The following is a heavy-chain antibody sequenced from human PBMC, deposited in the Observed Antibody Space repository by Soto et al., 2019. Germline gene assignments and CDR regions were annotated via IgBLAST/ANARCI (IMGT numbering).Heavy chain of an antibody. V-gene: IGHV3-48*02. D-gene: IGHD3-3*01. CDR3: ARDRSTILGVVTAMDT. CDR2: ISSSGSII. CDR1: GFTFSPYG. Sequence: EVQLVESGGGLAHSGGSLRLSCVASGFTFSPYGMNWVRQAPGKGLEWVSYISSSGSIIYYADSVRGRFTVSRDNAKSALYMKMEGLRDEHTAVYDCARDRSTILGVVTAMDTCGQGTLVGV. J-gene: IGHJ5*02.